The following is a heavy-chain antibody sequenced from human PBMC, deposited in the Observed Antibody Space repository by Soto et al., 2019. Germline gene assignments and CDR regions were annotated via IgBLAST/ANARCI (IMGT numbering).Heavy chain of an antibody. CDR3: AKDFWSYGYNYYGMDV. V-gene: IGHV3-30*18. CDR1: GFTFSSYG. J-gene: IGHJ6*02. Sequence: GGSLRLSCAASGFTFSSYGMHWVRQAPGKGLEWVAVISYDGSNKYYADSVKGRFTISRDNSKNTLYLQMNSLRAEDTAVYYCAKDFWSYGYNYYGMDVWGQGTTVTSP. CDR2: ISYDGSNK. D-gene: IGHD5-18*01.